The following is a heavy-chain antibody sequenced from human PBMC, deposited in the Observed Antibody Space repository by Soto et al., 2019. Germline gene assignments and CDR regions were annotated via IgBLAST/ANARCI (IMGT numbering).Heavy chain of an antibody. CDR2: FTSGGST. Sequence: EVQLLESGGDLVQPGGSLRLSCAASGFIFSNYAMTWVRQAPGKGPEWVSTFTSGGSTYYRDTVKGGFTISRDNSKNTLYLQMNSLRAEDTAVYYCARTDKYNSQSSGWANRFDYWGQGTLVTVSS. J-gene: IGHJ4*02. D-gene: IGHD6-19*01. CDR1: GFIFSNYA. CDR3: ARTDKYNSQSSGWANRFDY. V-gene: IGHV3-23*01.